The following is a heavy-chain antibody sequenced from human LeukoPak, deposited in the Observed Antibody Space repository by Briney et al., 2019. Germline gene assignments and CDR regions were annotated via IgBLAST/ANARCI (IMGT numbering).Heavy chain of an antibody. CDR2: IYYSGST. CDR3: ARRFGWTLDAFDI. CDR1: GGSISSYY. D-gene: IGHD3-10*01. V-gene: IGHV4-59*01. Sequence: PSETLSLTCTVSGGSISSYYWSWIRQPPGKGLEWIGYIYYSGSTNYNPSLKSRVTISVATSKNQFSLKLSSVTAADTAVYYCARRFGWTLDAFDIWGQGTMVTVSS. J-gene: IGHJ3*02.